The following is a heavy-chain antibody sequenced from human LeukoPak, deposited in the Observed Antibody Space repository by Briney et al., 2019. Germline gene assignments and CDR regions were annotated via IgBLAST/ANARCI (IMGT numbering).Heavy chain of an antibody. CDR3: ATPKGRWLQLRAGYYFDY. CDR2: IIPIFGTA. Sequence: GSSVKVSCKASGGTFSSYAISWVRQAPGQGLEWVGGIIPIFGTANYAQKFQGRVTITADESTSTAYMEPSSLRSEDTAVYYCATPKGRWLQLRAGYYFDYWGQGTLVTVSS. CDR1: GGTFSSYA. D-gene: IGHD5-24*01. V-gene: IGHV1-69*01. J-gene: IGHJ4*02.